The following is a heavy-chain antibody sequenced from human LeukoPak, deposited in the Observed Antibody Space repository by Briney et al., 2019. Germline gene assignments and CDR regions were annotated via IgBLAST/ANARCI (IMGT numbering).Heavy chain of an antibody. Sequence: KPGSSVKVSCKASGGTFSSYAISWVRQAPGQGLEWMGGIISIFGTPNYAQKFQGRVTITADDSTNTAYMELSSLRSEDTAVYYCARGMQGLRLGELSLDYWGQGTLVTVSS. J-gene: IGHJ4*02. V-gene: IGHV1-69*01. CDR1: GGTFSSYA. CDR3: ARGMQGLRLGELSLDY. CDR2: IISIFGTP. D-gene: IGHD3-16*02.